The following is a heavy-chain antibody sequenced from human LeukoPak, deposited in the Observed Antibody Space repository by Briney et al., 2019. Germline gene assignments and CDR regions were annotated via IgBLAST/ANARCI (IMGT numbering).Heavy chain of an antibody. D-gene: IGHD1-26*01. CDR2: ITGSTFTT. J-gene: IGHJ4*02. V-gene: IGHV3-23*01. Sequence: PGGSLRLSCVASGFTFSNYILNWVRQAPGKGLEWVASITGSTFTTYYGDSVKGRFTISRDNSKNTVYLQMNSLRADDTAVYYCAKDRSNAGYYDLGYWGQGTLVTVSS. CDR1: GFTFSNYI. CDR3: AKDRSNAGYYDLGY.